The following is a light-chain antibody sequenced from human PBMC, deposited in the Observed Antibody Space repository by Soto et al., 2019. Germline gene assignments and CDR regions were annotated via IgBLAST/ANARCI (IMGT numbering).Light chain of an antibody. CDR1: RTINTY. V-gene: IGKV1-39*01. J-gene: IGKJ4*01. CDR2: GAS. CDR3: QQTYSDIS. Sequence: DVRITQSPSSLSASVGDTITITCRASRTINTYLNWFQQKPGEPPRLLIYGASTLHDGVPSRFSGSGSGADFTLTISGLQPEDFASYHCQQTYSDISFGGGTKVDI.